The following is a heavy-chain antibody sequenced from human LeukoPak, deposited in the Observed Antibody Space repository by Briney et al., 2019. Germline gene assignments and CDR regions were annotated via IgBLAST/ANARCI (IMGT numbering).Heavy chain of an antibody. V-gene: IGHV4-59*12. CDR2: IYYSGST. D-gene: IGHD5-24*01. CDR1: GGSIRSYY. J-gene: IGHJ4*02. CDR3: ARGPADYNKLKPGDRDGYNYKSKRTPFDY. Sequence: SETLSLTCTVSGGSIRSYYWSWIRQPPGKGLEWIGYIYYSGSTNYNPSLKSRVTISVDTSKNQFSLRLSSVTAADTAVYYCARGPADYNKLKPGDRDGYNYKSKRTPFDYWGQGTLVTVSS.